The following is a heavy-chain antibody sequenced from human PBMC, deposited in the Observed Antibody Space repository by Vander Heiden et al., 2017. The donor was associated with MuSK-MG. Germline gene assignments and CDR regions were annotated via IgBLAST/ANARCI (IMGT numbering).Heavy chain of an antibody. CDR2: IIPIFGTA. Sequence: QVQLVQSGAEVKKPGSSVKVYCKASGGTFSSHADSWVRQAPGQGLEWMGGIIPIFGTANYAQKFKGRGTWTAYKSTRTAYMELRSLRSEDTAVYSCARDHRGYYDCSGDDSFGTPDYWGHGTLVTVSS. CDR1: GGTFSSHA. D-gene: IGHD3-22*01. CDR3: ARDHRGYYDCSGDDSFGTPDY. J-gene: IGHJ4*01. V-gene: IGHV1-69*06.